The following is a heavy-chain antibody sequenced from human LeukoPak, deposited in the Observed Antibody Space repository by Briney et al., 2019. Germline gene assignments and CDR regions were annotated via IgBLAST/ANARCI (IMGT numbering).Heavy chain of an antibody. V-gene: IGHV4-38-2*02. J-gene: IGHJ4*02. Sequence: SETLSLTCTVSGYSISSGYYWGWIRQPPGKGLECIGSIYHSGSTYYNPSLRGRVTISVDTSKNQFSLNLSSVTAADTAVYHCARDYYDSSDYYYNHYYFDYWGQGTLVTVSS. CDR3: ARDYYDSSDYYYNHYYFDY. D-gene: IGHD3-22*01. CDR2: IYHSGST. CDR1: GYSISSGYY.